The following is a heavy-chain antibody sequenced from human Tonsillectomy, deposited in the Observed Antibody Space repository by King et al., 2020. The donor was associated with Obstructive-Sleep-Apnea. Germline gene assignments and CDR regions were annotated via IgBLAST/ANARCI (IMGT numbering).Heavy chain of an antibody. CDR1: GGSISSSSYY. J-gene: IGHJ3*02. CDR3: ASVRYSYGYLSAFDI. CDR2: IYYTGST. V-gene: IGHV4-39*07. D-gene: IGHD5-18*01. Sequence: QLQESGPGLVKPSETLSLTCTVSGGSISSSSYYWGWIRQPPGKGLEWIGMIYYTGSTHYNPSLKSRVTISVYTSKNQFSLKLSSVTAADTAVYYCASVRYSYGYLSAFDIWGQGTMVTVSS.